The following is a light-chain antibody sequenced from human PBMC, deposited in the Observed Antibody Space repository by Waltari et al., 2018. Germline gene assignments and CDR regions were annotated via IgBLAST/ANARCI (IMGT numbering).Light chain of an antibody. CDR2: GAS. Sequence: EIVMTQSPATLSVSPGERATLSCRASQSVSSDLAWYQQKPGQAPRLLIYGASTRATGIPARFSSSGSGTEFTLTISSLQSEDFAVYYCQQYNKWPGAFGPGTKVDIK. CDR1: QSVSSD. V-gene: IGKV3-15*01. J-gene: IGKJ3*01. CDR3: QQYNKWPGA.